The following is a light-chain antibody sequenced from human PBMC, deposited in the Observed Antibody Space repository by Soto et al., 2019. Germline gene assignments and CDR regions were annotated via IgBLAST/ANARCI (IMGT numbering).Light chain of an antibody. J-gene: IGKJ5*01. V-gene: IGKV1-39*01. CDR1: QSISSY. CDR3: PDSYIPPIT. Sequence: QMTQSPSSLSASVGDRVTITCVACQSISSYLNWYQQKPGKAPKLLIYAASRLQSGVPSRFSGSGSGTDFTLTISSLQPEDFATYYCPDSYIPPITFGQGRRLEI. CDR2: AAS.